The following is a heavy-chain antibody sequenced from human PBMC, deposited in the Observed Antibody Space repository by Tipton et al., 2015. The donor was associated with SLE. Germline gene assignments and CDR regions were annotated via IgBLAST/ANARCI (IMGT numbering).Heavy chain of an antibody. J-gene: IGHJ4*02. D-gene: IGHD6-13*01. CDR1: GASFSSYA. CDR2: IIPLFGTP. Sequence: QLVQSGTEVKKPGSAVKVSCKASGASFSSYAIFWVRQAPGQGLEWMGGIIPLFGTPDYAQKFQGRVTITADRSTSTAYMELSSLTSEDTAIYYCARGVYSISLHPRHFDYWGQGTLVTVSS. CDR3: ARGVYSISLHPRHFDY. V-gene: IGHV1-69*06.